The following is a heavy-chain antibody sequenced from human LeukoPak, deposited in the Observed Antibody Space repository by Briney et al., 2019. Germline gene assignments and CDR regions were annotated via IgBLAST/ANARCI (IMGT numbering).Heavy chain of an antibody. Sequence: PGGSLRLSCAASGFTFSSYALHWVRQAPGKGLEWVAVISYDGSNKYYADSVKGRFTISRDNSKNTLYLQMNSLRAEDTAVYYCAKAVRFPSKTSGPIDYWGQGTLVTVSS. D-gene: IGHD2-21*01. CDR2: ISYDGSNK. CDR1: GFTFSSYA. CDR3: AKAVRFPSKTSGPIDY. V-gene: IGHV3-30-3*01. J-gene: IGHJ4*02.